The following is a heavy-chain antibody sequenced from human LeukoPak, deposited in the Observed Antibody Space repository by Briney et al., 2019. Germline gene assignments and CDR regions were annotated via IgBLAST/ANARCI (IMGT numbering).Heavy chain of an antibody. D-gene: IGHD3-22*01. CDR1: GGTFSSYA. CDR2: IIPIFGTA. J-gene: IGHJ5*02. V-gene: IGHV1-69*13. Sequence: GASVKVSCKASGGTFSSYAISWVRQAPGQGLEWMGGIIPIFGTANYAQKFQGRVTITADESTSTAYMELSSLRSEDTAVYYCARDRPVPYYYDSSGPRFDPWGQGTLVTVSS. CDR3: ARDRPVPYYYDSSGPRFDP.